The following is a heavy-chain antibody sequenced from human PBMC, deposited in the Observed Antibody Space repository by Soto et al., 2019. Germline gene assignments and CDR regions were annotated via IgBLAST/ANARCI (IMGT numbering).Heavy chain of an antibody. CDR2: IYYSVCT. D-gene: IGHD3-10*01. CDR1: GGSVSSGSYY. CDR3: ARVCITMVRGVIDYYYYGMDV. V-gene: IGHV4-61*01. J-gene: IGHJ6*02. Sequence: ETLSLTCTVSGGSVSSGSYYWSWIRQPPGKGLECIVYIYYSVCTNYNPSLKSRVTISVDTSNNQFSLKLSSVTAADTAVYYCARVCITMVRGVIDYYYYGMDVWGQGTTVTVSS.